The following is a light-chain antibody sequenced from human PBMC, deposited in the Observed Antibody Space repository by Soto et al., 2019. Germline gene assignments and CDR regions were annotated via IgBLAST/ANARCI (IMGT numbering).Light chain of an antibody. CDR3: QQYCASPRT. Sequence: EIVLTQSPVTLSLSPGERATLSCRASQSVSSSFLGWYQQKRGQPPRLLIYGAFNRAAGIPDRFSGSGFGTDFTLTISRLEPEDFAVYYCQQYCASPRTLGQGTKVDIK. CDR2: GAF. J-gene: IGKJ1*01. CDR1: QSVSSSF. V-gene: IGKV3-20*01.